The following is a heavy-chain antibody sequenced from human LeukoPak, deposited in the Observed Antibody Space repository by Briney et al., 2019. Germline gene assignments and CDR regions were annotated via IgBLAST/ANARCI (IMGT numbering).Heavy chain of an antibody. CDR3: AKDIPHYYDSSGFYGDYFDY. V-gene: IGHV3-43*02. J-gene: IGHJ4*02. CDR2: ISGDGGST. D-gene: IGHD3-22*01. Sequence: PGGSLRHSCAASGFTFDDYAMHWVRQAPGKGLEWASLISGDGGSTYYADSVKGRFTISRDNSKNSLYLQMNSLRTEDTALYYCAKDIPHYYDSSGFYGDYFDYWGQGTLVTVSS. CDR1: GFTFDDYA.